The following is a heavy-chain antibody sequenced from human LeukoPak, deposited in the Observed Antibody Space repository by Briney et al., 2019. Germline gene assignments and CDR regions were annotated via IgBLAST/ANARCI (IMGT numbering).Heavy chain of an antibody. CDR1: GGSISSYY. CDR2: IYTSGST. V-gene: IGHV4-4*07. J-gene: IGHJ5*02. Sequence: SETLSLTSTVSGGSISSYYWSWIRQPAGKGLEWIGRIYTSGSTNYNPSLKSRVTMSVDTSKNQFSLKLSSVTAADTAVYYCARDSKQWLVRGWFDPWGQGTLVTVSS. D-gene: IGHD6-19*01. CDR3: ARDSKQWLVRGWFDP.